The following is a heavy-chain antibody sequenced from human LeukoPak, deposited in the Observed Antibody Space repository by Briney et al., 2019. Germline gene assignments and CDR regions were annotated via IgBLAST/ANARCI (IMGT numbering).Heavy chain of an antibody. J-gene: IGHJ4*02. CDR3: ARGNWNYPFDY. D-gene: IGHD1-7*01. CDR1: GFTVSSNY. CDR2: IYSGGST. V-gene: IGHV3-53*01. Sequence: PGGSLRLSCAASGFTVSSNYMSWVRQAPGKGLEWVSVIYSGGSTYYADSVKGRFTISRDISKNTLYLQMSSLRAEDTAVYYCARGNWNYPFDYWGQGTRVTVSS.